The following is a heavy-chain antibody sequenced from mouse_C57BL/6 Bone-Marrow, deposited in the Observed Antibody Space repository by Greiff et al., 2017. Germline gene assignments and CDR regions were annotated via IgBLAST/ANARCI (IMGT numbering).Heavy chain of an antibody. Sequence: QVHVKQSGAELARPGASVKLSCKASGYTFTSYGISWVKQRTGQGLEWIGEIYPRSGNTYYNEKFKGKATLTADKSSSTAYMELRSLTSEDSAVYFCARRAGLHAMDYWGQGTSVTVSS. CDR1: GYTFTSYG. CDR2: IYPRSGNT. D-gene: IGHD2-13*01. J-gene: IGHJ4*01. CDR3: ARRAGLHAMDY. V-gene: IGHV1-81*01.